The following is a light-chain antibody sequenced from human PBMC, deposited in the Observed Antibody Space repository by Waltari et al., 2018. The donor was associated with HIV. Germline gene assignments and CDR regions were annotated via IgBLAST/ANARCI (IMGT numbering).Light chain of an antibody. V-gene: IGKV1-12*01. Sequence: DIEMTQAPSSLSASLGDRVIITCRASQSINGDLAWYQVKPGQAPRLLIFGTFRLESGVPSRFSGSGSDTNFTLTIRRLQFEDFASYFCQQANNFPHTFGQGTTLELK. CDR3: QQANNFPHT. CDR2: GTF. J-gene: IGKJ2*01. CDR1: QSINGD.